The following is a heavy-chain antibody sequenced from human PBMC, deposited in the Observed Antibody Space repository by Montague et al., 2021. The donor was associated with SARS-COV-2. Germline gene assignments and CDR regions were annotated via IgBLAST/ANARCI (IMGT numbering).Heavy chain of an antibody. CDR2: ISSSGVTI. D-gene: IGHD5-12*01. Sequence: SLRLSCAASGFTFSSYEMNWVRQAPGKGLEWVSYISSSGVTIYYADSVKGRFTISIDYAKNSLYLQMNSLRAEDTAVYYCARLRGYDYGLLYYYYMDVWGKGTTVTVSS. CDR3: ARLRGYDYGLLYYYYMDV. CDR1: GFTFSSYE. J-gene: IGHJ6*03. V-gene: IGHV3-48*03.